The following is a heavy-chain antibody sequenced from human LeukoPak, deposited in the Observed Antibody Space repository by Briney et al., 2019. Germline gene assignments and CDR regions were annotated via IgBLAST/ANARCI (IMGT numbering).Heavy chain of an antibody. J-gene: IGHJ4*02. CDR3: ATETNGRHYDY. CDR2: ISSSAGTI. D-gene: IGHD1-14*01. Sequence: GGSLRLSCAASGFTFSSYEMNWVRQAPGKGLEWVSYISSSAGTIYYTDSVKGRFTISRDNANNFLYLQMNSLRAEDTAVYYCATETNGRHYDYWGQGTLLTVSS. CDR1: GFTFSSYE. V-gene: IGHV3-48*03.